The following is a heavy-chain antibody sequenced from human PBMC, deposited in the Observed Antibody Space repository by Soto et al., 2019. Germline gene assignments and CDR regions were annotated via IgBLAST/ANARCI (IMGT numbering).Heavy chain of an antibody. CDR3: ARGSTDAYPGSRIFDF. CDR2: ITDTGGDT. J-gene: IGHJ4*02. D-gene: IGHD3-10*01. V-gene: IGHV3-23*01. Sequence: EVQLLESGGGLVQPGGSLRLSCAASGFTFSLYAMSWVRQAPGEGLEWVSIITDTGGDTKYADSVRGRFTISRDNSKNTLYLQMSSLRVEDSAVYYCARGSTDAYPGSRIFDFWGRGTLVTVSA. CDR1: GFTFSLYA.